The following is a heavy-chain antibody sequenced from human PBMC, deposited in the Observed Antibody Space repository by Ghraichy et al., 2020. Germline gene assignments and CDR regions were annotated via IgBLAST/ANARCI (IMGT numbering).Heavy chain of an antibody. Sequence: SVKVSCKASGGTFSSRAINWVRQAPGQGLEWMGGIIPIFGSTTYAQKFQGRVTITADKSTSTVYMELSSLRSEDTAVYYCARAWREYFDSTGYYRGGVDAVDIWGQGTMVTVSS. J-gene: IGHJ3*02. V-gene: IGHV1-69*06. CDR2: IIPIFGST. CDR1: GGTFSSRA. CDR3: ARAWREYFDSTGYYRGGVDAVDI. D-gene: IGHD3-22*01.